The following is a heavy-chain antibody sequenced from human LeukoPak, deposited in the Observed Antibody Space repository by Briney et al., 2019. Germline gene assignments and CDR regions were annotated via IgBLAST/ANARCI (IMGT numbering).Heavy chain of an antibody. D-gene: IGHD2-2*01. CDR2: INHHGNT. Sequence: SETLSLTCAVSGGSFGGYYWTWIRQPPGKGLEWIGEINHHGNTNYNPSLKGRVALSVDTSQNQFSLRLTSVTAADTAVYYCARGLYPVSTSFFDHWGQGDPVTVSS. CDR3: ARGLYPVSTSFFDH. J-gene: IGHJ4*02. V-gene: IGHV4-34*01. CDR1: GGSFGGYY.